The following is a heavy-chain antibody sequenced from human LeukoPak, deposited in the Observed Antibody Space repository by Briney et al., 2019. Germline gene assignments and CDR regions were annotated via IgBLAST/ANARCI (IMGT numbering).Heavy chain of an antibody. J-gene: IGHJ5*02. CDR2: IYYSGST. CDR1: GGSISSSSYY. Sequence: SETLSLTCTVSGGSISSSSYYWGWIRQPPGKGLEWIGSIYYSGSTYYNPSLKSRVTISVDTSKNQFSLKLSSVTAADTAVYYCASNLHYYDSSGYYSNWFDPWGQGALVTVS. V-gene: IGHV4-39*01. D-gene: IGHD3-22*01. CDR3: ASNLHYYDSSGYYSNWFDP.